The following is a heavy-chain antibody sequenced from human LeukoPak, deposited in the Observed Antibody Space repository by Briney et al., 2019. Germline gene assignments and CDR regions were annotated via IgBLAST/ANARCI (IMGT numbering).Heavy chain of an antibody. CDR2: IIPILGIA. CDR1: GGTFSSYA. CDR3: ARDENYYGSGSSGWFDP. Sequence: ASVKVSCKASGGTFSSYAISWVRQAPGQGLEWMGRIIPILGIANYAQKFQGRVTITADRSTSTAYMELSSLRSEDTAVYYCARDENYYGSGSSGWFDPWGQGTLVTVSP. D-gene: IGHD3-10*01. V-gene: IGHV1-69*04. J-gene: IGHJ5*02.